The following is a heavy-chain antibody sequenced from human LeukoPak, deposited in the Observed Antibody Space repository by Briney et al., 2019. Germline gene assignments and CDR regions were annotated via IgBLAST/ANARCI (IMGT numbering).Heavy chain of an antibody. V-gene: IGHV3-7*01. D-gene: IGHD3-10*02. CDR3: AELGITMIGGV. CDR1: GFNFNTYW. Sequence: GGSLRLSCAASGFNFNTYWMSWVRQAPGRGLEWVANIKQDGSEKFYVDSLKGRFTISRDNSENSLYLQMNSLRAEDTAVYYCAELGITMIGGVWGKGTTVTISS. J-gene: IGHJ6*04. CDR2: IKQDGSEK.